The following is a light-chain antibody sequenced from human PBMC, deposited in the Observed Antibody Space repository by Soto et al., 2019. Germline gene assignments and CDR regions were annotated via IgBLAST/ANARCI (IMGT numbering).Light chain of an antibody. CDR3: QQYNNWPPFT. CDR2: GAS. V-gene: IGKV3-15*01. J-gene: IGKJ3*01. CDR1: QSIRSN. Sequence: EIVMTQSPATLSVSPGERATLSCRASQSIRSNLAWYLQKPGQAPRLLIYGASTRATGIPARFSGSGSGTEFTLSITSLQSEDFAVYYCQQYNNWPPFTFGPGTKVEIK.